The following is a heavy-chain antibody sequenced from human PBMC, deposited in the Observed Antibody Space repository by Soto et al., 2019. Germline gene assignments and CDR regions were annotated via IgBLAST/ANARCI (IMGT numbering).Heavy chain of an antibody. J-gene: IGHJ4*02. CDR1: GYSFTSYG. Sequence: GXSVKGSCTAAGYSFTSYGISWVRQAPGQGLEWMGWISTYNGNTNYAQKVQGRVTMTTDTSTSTAYMELRSLTSDDTAMYYCARDRPMVVTDLSFDYWGQGTLVTVSS. CDR3: ARDRPMVVTDLSFDY. V-gene: IGHV1-18*01. CDR2: ISTYNGNT. D-gene: IGHD2-21*02.